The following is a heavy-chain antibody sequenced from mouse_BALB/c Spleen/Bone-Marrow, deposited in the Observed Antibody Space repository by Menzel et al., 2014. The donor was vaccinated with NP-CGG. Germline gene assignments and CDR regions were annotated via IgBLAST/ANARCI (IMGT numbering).Heavy chain of an antibody. CDR3: TTLARNNFDY. Sequence: DVQLQESGTVLARPGAAVKMSCKASGYTFSNYWMHWIKQRPGQGLEWIGTIHPGNSDTTYNQKFKGKAKLTAVTPTSTAYMELSSLTNEDSAVYYCTTLARNNFDYWGQGTTLTVSS. D-gene: IGHD3-1*01. CDR2: IHPGNSDT. V-gene: IGHV1-5*01. J-gene: IGHJ2*01. CDR1: GYTFSNYW.